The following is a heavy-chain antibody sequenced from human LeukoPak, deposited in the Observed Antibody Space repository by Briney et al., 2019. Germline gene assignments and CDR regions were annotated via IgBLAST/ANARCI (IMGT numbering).Heavy chain of an antibody. CDR2: ISQDGSEK. CDR1: GFTFTSFW. J-gene: IGHJ4*02. CDR3: ARHSSSSCFDY. D-gene: IGHD6-13*01. V-gene: IGHV3-7*01. Sequence: PGGSLRLSCAASGFTFTSFWMSWVRQAPGKGLEWVANISQDGSEKYYVDSVKGRFTISRDNAKNSLYLQMNSLRAEDTAVYYCARHSSSSCFDYWGQGTLVTVSS.